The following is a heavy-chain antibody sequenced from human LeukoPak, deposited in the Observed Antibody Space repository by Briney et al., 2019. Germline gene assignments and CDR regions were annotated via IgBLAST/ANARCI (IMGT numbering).Heavy chain of an antibody. J-gene: IGHJ5*02. CDR2: ISAYNGNT. CDR3: ARVTRPTYQLLYGNWFDP. D-gene: IGHD2-2*02. Sequence: ASVKNSCKASGYTFTSYGISWVRQAPGQGLEWMGWISAYNGNTNYAQKLQGRVTMTTDTSTSTAYMELRSLRSDDTAVYYCARVTRPTYQLLYGNWFDPWGQGTLVTVSS. CDR1: GYTFTSYG. V-gene: IGHV1-18*01.